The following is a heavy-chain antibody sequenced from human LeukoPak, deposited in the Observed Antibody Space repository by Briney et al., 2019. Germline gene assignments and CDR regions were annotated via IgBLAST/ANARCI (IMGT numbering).Heavy chain of an antibody. J-gene: IGHJ5*02. D-gene: IGHD4-11*01. CDR3: ARYSKYVRWFDP. V-gene: IGHV4-59*01. CDR2: IYYGGSA. CDR1: GGSIRSDY. Sequence: PSETLPLTCSVSGGSIRSDYWSWIRQPPGKGLEWIGNIYYGGSANYNPSLKSRVIISLDTPKNQFSLKLSSVTAADTAVYYCARYSKYVRWFDPWGQGTLVTVSS.